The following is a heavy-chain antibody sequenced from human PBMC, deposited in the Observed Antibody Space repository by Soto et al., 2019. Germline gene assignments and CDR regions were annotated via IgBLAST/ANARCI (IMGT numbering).Heavy chain of an antibody. CDR1: GFTFSSYA. V-gene: IGHV3-30-3*01. CDR3: ARVSIAAASPWYFDY. CDR2: ISYDGSNK. J-gene: IGHJ4*02. D-gene: IGHD6-13*01. Sequence: GGSMRLSCAASGFTFSSYAMHWVRQAPGKGLEWVAVISYDGSNKYYADSVKGRFTISRDNSKNTLYLQMNSLRAEDTAVYYCARVSIAAASPWYFDYWGQGTLVTVSS.